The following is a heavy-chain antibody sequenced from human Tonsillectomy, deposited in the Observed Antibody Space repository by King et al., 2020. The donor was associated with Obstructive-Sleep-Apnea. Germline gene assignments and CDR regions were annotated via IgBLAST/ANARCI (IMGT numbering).Heavy chain of an antibody. V-gene: IGHV5-51*01. D-gene: IGHD5-18*01. CDR3: ARQGEVDTAMVSPIDY. CDR1: GYSFTSYW. CDR2: INPGESDT. Sequence: EVQLVESGAEVKKPGGSLKISCKGSGYSFTSYWIGGWRQRPGKGLEWMVSINPGESDTRYSPSFQGKGTISADNSISTAYLPCSSLKASDTAMYYCARQGEVDTAMVSPIDYWGQGTLVTVSS. J-gene: IGHJ4*02.